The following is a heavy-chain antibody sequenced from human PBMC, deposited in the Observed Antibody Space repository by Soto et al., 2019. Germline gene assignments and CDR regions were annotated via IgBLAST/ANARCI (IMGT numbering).Heavy chain of an antibody. V-gene: IGHV4-59*08. D-gene: IGHD3-3*01. J-gene: IGHJ6*03. CDR2: IYYSGST. Sequence: ASESLSLTCTVSGGSISSYYWSWIRQPPGKGLEWIGYIYYSGSTNYNPSLKSRVTISVDTSKNQFSLKLSSVTAADTAVYYCARRVELWSGYYTGDYYYYMDVWGKGTTVTVSS. CDR3: ARRVELWSGYYTGDYYYYMDV. CDR1: GGSISSYY.